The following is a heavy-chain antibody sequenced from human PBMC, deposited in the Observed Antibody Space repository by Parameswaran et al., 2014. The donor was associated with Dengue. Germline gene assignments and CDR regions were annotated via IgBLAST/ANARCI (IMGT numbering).Heavy chain of an antibody. J-gene: IGHJ4*02. CDR2: ISGSGGST. V-gene: IGHV3-23*01. Sequence: GESLKISCAASGFTFSSYAMSWVRQAPGKGLEWVSAISGSGGSTYYADSVKGRFTISRDNSKNTLYLQMNSLRAEDTAVYYCAKVPGDIVVVPALDYWGQGTLVTVS. D-gene: IGHD2-2*01. CDR3: AKVPGDIVVVPALDY. CDR1: GFTFSSYA.